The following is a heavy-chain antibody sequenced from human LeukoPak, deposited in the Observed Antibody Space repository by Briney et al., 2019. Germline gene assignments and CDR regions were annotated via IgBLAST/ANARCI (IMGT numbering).Heavy chain of an antibody. D-gene: IGHD5-18*01. CDR3: AKDLLALVDTALVPFDY. V-gene: IGHV3-48*01. CDR2: ISSSSSTI. CDR1: GFTFSSYS. J-gene: IGHJ4*02. Sequence: GGSLRLSCAACGFTFSSYSMNWVRQAPGEGREGVSYISSSSSTIYYADSVKGRFTISRDNAKNSLYLQMDSLRAEDKAVYYCAKDLLALVDTALVPFDYWGQGTLVTVSS.